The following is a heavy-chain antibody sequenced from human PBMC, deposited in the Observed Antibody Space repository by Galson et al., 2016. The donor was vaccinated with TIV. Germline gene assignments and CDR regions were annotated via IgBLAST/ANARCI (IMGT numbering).Heavy chain of an antibody. Sequence: QSGAEVKKPGESLRVSCKGSGHRFTSKWISWVRQMPGKGLEWMGKIDLSDSYTNYSPSFQGHVTLSVDKSISTAYLQWSSLRASDTAMYYGATSRDIESLLEIYGMDVWGQGTTVTVSS. CDR2: IDLSDSYT. CDR3: ATSRDIESLLEIYGMDV. D-gene: IGHD3-3*01. V-gene: IGHV5-10-1*01. J-gene: IGHJ6*02. CDR1: GHRFTSKW.